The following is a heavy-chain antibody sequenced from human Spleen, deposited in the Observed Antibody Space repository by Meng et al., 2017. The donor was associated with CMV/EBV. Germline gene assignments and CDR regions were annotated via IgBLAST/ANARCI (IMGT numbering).Heavy chain of an antibody. CDR3: ARVMGRGDRPDDY. D-gene: IGHD3-10*01. CDR2: IYSGGST. CDR1: GLTVSGHY. Sequence: GESLKISCAASGLTVSGHYMSWVRQAPGKGLEWVSIIYSGGSTYYTDSVKGRFIISRDNSENTLYLQMNSLRRKDTAVYYCARVMGRGDRPDDYWGQGTLVTVSS. V-gene: IGHV3-66*02. J-gene: IGHJ4*02.